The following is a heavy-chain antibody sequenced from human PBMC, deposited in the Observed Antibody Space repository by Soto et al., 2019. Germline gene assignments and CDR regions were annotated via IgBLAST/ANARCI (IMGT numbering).Heavy chain of an antibody. D-gene: IGHD1-7*01. CDR1: GFTFSDHY. Sequence: QVHLVESGGDLVKPGGSLRLSCAASGFTFSDHYMSWIRQAPGKGLEWISYMTRSGSSSSYADSVKGRFTISRDNAKNSLYLQMNSLRSDDTAVYYCARELGGNYFAFDLWGQGTMVTVSS. CDR3: ARELGGNYFAFDL. CDR2: MTRSGSSS. J-gene: IGHJ3*01. V-gene: IGHV3-11*01.